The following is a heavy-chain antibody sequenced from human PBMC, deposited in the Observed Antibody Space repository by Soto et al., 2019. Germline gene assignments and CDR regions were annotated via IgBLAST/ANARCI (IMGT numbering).Heavy chain of an antibody. CDR1: GFTFSSYG. CDR2: ISYDGSNK. Sequence: QVQLVESGGGVVQPGRSLRLSCAASGFTFSSYGMHWVRQAPGKGLEWVAVISYDGSNKYYADSVKGRFTISRDNSKNTLYLQMNSLRAEDTAVYYCAKEGGSGYSSSWGETYYFDYWGQGTLVTVSS. CDR3: AKEGGSGYSSSWGETYYFDY. V-gene: IGHV3-30*18. J-gene: IGHJ4*02. D-gene: IGHD6-13*01.